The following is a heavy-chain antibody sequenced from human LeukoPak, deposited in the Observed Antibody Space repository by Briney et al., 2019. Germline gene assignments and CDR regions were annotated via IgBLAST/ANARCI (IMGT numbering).Heavy chain of an antibody. J-gene: IGHJ4*02. CDR2: IIPILGIA. D-gene: IGHD5-24*01. CDR1: GGTFSSYA. Sequence: SVKVSCKASGGTFSSYAISWVRQAPGQGLEWMGRIIPILGIANYAQKFQGRVTITPDKSTSTAYMELSSLRSEDTAVYYCARDQRDGLQLFDYRGQGTLVTVSS. CDR3: ARDQRDGLQLFDY. V-gene: IGHV1-69*04.